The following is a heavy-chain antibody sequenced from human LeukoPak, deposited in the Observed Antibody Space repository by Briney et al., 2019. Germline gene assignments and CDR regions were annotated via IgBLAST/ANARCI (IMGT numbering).Heavy chain of an antibody. V-gene: IGHV4-34*01. J-gene: IGHJ4*02. Sequence: PSETLSLTCAVYGGSFSGYYWSWIRQPPGKGLEWIGEINHSGSTNYNPSLKSRVTMSVDTSKHQFSLELSSVTAADTAVYYCARLPYCSGGSCYFDYWGQGTLVTVSS. CDR3: ARLPYCSGGSCYFDY. CDR2: INHSGST. D-gene: IGHD2-15*01. CDR1: GGSFSGYY.